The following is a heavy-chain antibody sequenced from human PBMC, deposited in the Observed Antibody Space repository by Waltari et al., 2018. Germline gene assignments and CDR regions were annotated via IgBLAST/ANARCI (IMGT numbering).Heavy chain of an antibody. CDR1: GVSITSNRHY. CDR3: ATYIGASVGTAAFDV. V-gene: IGHV4-39*01. CDR2: VSYSGAT. D-gene: IGHD5-12*01. J-gene: IGHJ3*01. Sequence: QLQLQESGPRLVKPSETLSLTCTVSGVSITSNRHYWAWIRQSPGQGLEWIGRVSYSGATYISPSLKSRVSVSRDTSKNQLSLILGSVTAADMAVYYCATYIGASVGTAAFDVWGQGTMVTVSS.